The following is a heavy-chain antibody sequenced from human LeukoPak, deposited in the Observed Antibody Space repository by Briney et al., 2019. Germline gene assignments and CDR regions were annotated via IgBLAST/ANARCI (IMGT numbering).Heavy chain of an antibody. V-gene: IGHV3-23*01. D-gene: IGHD5-24*01. Sequence: GGSLRLSCAASGFTFSTYAMHWVRPAPGKGLEWVSAISSSGGNTYYAGSVKGRFTISRDNSKDTLSLQMNSLRADDTAVYYCAARRDGYNVWGQGALVTVSS. CDR2: ISSSGGNT. CDR1: GFTFSTYA. J-gene: IGHJ4*02. CDR3: AARRDGYNV.